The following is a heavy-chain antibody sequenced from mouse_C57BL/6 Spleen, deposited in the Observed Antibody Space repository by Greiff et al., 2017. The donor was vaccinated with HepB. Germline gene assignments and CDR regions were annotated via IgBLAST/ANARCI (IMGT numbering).Heavy chain of an antibody. CDR2: INPSNGGT. CDR3: AREKAFDGYYDYAMDY. V-gene: IGHV1-53*01. Sequence: VQLQQSGTELVKPGASVKLSCKASGYTFTSYWMHWVKQRPGQGLEWIGNINPSNGGTNYNEKFKSKATLTVDKSSSTAYMQLSSLTSEDSAVYYGAREKAFDGYYDYAMDYWGQRTSVTVSS. J-gene: IGHJ4*01. D-gene: IGHD2-3*01. CDR1: GYTFTSYW.